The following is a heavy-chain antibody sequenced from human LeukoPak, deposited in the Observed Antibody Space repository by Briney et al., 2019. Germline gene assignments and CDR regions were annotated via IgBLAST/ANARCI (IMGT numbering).Heavy chain of an antibody. CDR1: GHSVSSGSYY. CDR2: IYYSGST. CDR3: AREGHYYDSSGYPRGYYPNFYFDY. V-gene: IGHV4-61*01. J-gene: IGHJ4*02. Sequence: SETLSLTCTVSGHSVSSGSYYWRWIRQPPGKGLEWIGYIYYSGSTNYHPSLKSRFPISVDTSKNQFSLKLSSVTAADTAVYYCAREGHYYDSSGYPRGYYPNFYFDYWGQGTLVTVSS. D-gene: IGHD3-22*01.